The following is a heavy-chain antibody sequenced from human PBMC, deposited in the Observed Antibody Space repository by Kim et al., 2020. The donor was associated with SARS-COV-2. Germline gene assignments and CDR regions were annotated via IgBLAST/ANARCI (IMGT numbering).Heavy chain of an antibody. CDR2: INPNSGGT. Sequence: ASVKVSCKASGYTFTGYYMHLVRQAPGQGLEWMGWINPNSGGTNYAQKFQGRVTMTRDTSISTAYMELSRLRSDDTAVYYCARDLLPGDARYYGMDVWGQGTTVTVSS. J-gene: IGHJ6*02. D-gene: IGHD2-15*01. V-gene: IGHV1-2*02. CDR3: ARDLLPGDARYYGMDV. CDR1: GYTFTGYY.